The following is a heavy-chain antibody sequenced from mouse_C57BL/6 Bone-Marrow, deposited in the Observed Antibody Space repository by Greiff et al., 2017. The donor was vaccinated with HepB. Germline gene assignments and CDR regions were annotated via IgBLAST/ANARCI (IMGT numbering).Heavy chain of an antibody. J-gene: IGHJ2*01. CDR3: ARGRGNYD. V-gene: IGHV1-87*01. CDR1: GYTFTSYW. Sequence: QVHVKQSGAELARHGASVKLSCKASGYTFTSYWMQWVKQRPGQGLEWIGAIYPGDGDTRYTQKFKAKATLTADKSSSTAYMQLSSLASEDSAVYYCARGRGNYDWGQGTTLTVSS. CDR2: IYPGDGDT. D-gene: IGHD2-1*01.